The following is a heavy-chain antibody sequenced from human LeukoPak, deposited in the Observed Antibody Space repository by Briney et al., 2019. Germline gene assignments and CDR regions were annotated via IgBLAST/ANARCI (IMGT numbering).Heavy chain of an antibody. CDR3: ARRKATQQQLVSYFDY. Sequence: SETLWLTCTVSGGSIGSSSYYWGWIRQPPGKGLEWIGSIYYSGSTYYNPSLKSRVTISVDTSKNQFSLKLSSVTAADTAVYYCARRKATQQQLVSYFDYWGQGTLVTVSS. CDR1: GGSIGSSSYY. V-gene: IGHV4-39*01. D-gene: IGHD6-13*01. CDR2: IYYSGST. J-gene: IGHJ4*02.